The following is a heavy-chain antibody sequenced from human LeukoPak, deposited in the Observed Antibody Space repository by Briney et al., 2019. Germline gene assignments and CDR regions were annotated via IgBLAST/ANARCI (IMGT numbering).Heavy chain of an antibody. CDR2: SSGSGSTI. Sequence: GGSLRLSCAASGFTFRSYEMNWVRQAPGKGLEWVSYSSGSGSTIYYADSVKGRFTISRDNAKNSLYLQMNSLTVEDTAVYYWATYIAVTLDYWGQGTLVTVSS. D-gene: IGHD2-2*01. CDR1: GFTFRSYE. CDR3: ATYIAVTLDY. J-gene: IGHJ4*02. V-gene: IGHV3-48*03.